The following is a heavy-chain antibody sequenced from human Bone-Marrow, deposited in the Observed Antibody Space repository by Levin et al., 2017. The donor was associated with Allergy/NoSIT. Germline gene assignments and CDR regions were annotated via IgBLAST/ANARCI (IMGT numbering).Heavy chain of an antibody. CDR2: ISWNSGSI. Sequence: PGGSLRLSCAASGFTFDDYAMHWVRQAPGKGLEWVSGISWNSGSIGYADSVKDRFTISRDNAKNSLYLQMNSLRAEDTALYYCATLQPADYYDSSGPRGWAFDIWGQGTMVTVSS. V-gene: IGHV3-9*01. J-gene: IGHJ3*02. CDR3: ATLQPADYYDSSGPRGWAFDI. D-gene: IGHD3-22*01. CDR1: GFTFDDYA.